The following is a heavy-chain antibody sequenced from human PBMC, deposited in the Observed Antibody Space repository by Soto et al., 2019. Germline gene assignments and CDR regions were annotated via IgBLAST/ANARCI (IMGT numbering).Heavy chain of an antibody. D-gene: IGHD5-12*01. CDR1: GFIFSNYA. CDR3: VIDFRVGYDWTHD. J-gene: IGHJ4*02. V-gene: IGHV3-23*01. Sequence: DVQLLESGGDLVQPGGSLRLSCAASGFIFSNYAMSWVRQAPGKGLEWVSLIRGSGGPTNYADSVKGRFTVSRDNSKNILLLQMNSLRAEDTAVYYCVIDFRVGYDWTHDWGQGTRVTVSS. CDR2: IRGSGGPT.